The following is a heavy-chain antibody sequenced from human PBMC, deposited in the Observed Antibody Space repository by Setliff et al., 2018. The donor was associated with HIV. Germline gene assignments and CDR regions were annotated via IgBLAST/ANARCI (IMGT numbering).Heavy chain of an antibody. CDR3: ARHQGKYYDSSGYSGWFFDL. CDR2: IYYSWST. D-gene: IGHD3-22*01. Sequence: SETLSLTCTVSGGSISSYYWSWIRQPPGKGLEWIGYIYYSWSTNYNPSLKSRVTISVDTSKNQSSLKLSSVTAADTAVYYCARHQGKYYDSSGYSGWFFDLWGRGTLVTVSS. CDR1: GGSISSYY. J-gene: IGHJ2*01. V-gene: IGHV4-59*08.